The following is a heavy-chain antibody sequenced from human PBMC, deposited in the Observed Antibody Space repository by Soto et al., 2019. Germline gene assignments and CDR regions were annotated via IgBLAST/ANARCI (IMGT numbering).Heavy chain of an antibody. J-gene: IGHJ4*02. CDR1: GFTFSSYA. CDR2: ISGSGGST. Sequence: LRLSCAASGFTFSSYAMSWVRQAPGKGLEWVSAISGSGGSTYYADSVKGRFTISRDNSKNTLYLQMNSLRAEDTAVYYCAKATGSYCSSTSCYHYFDYWGQGTLVTVSS. D-gene: IGHD2-2*01. V-gene: IGHV3-23*01. CDR3: AKATGSYCSSTSCYHYFDY.